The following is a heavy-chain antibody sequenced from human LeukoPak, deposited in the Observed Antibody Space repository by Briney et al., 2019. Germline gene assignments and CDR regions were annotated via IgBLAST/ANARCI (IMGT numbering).Heavy chain of an antibody. CDR3: AREVSVAYSYYMDV. CDR2: IRSKANIYAT. CDR1: GFTFSGSA. D-gene: IGHD3-10*01. J-gene: IGHJ6*03. Sequence: GGSLRLSCAASGFTFSGSAMHWVRQASGKGLEWVGRIRSKANIYATSYAASVKGRFTISRDDSKNTAYLQMNSLRAEDTALYYCAREVSVAYSYYMDVWGKGTTVTISS. V-gene: IGHV3-73*01.